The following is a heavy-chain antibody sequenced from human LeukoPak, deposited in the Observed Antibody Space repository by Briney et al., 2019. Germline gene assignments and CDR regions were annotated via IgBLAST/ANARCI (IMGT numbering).Heavy chain of an antibody. D-gene: IGHD6-19*01. V-gene: IGHV3-23*01. CDR2: ISDSGGST. J-gene: IGHJ4*02. CDR1: EFTFSSYA. CDR3: AKSPHYSSGWGVFDS. Sequence: GGSLRLSCAASEFTFSSYAMSWVRQAPGKGLEWVSVISDSGGSTYYTDSVKGRFTISRDNSKNTLYLQMNSLRAEDTAVYYCAKSPHYSSGWGVFDSWGQGNLVTVSS.